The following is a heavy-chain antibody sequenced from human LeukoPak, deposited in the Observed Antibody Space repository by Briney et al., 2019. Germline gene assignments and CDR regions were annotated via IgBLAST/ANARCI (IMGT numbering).Heavy chain of an antibody. CDR3: ATSSNNYDAAFDI. J-gene: IGHJ3*02. D-gene: IGHD3-22*01. CDR2: FDPEDGET. CDR1: GYTLTELS. V-gene: IGHV1-24*01. Sequence: ASVKVSCKVSGYTLTELSTHWVRQAPGKGLEWMGGFDPEDGETIYAQKFQGRVTMTEDTSTDTAYMELSSLRSEDTAVYYCATSSNNYDAAFDIWGQGTMVTVSS.